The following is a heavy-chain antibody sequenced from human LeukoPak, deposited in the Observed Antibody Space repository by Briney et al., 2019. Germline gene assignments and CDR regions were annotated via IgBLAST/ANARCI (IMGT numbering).Heavy chain of an antibody. CDR3: ARSAYYYDGTADY. D-gene: IGHD3-22*01. CDR1: GGSMSSSRYC. V-gene: IGHV4-39*01. J-gene: IGHJ4*02. CDR2: IYYSGTT. Sequence: PSETLSLTCTVSGGSMSSSRYCWGWIRQPPGKGLEWVGNIYYSGTTYFNPSLESRVNMSVDTSKSQFSLNLSSVTATDTAVYYCARSAYYYDGTADYWGQGVLVTVSA.